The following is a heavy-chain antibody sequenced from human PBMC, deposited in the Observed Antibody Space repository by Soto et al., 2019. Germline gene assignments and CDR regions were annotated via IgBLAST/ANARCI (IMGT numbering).Heavy chain of an antibody. CDR1: GYTLTELS. V-gene: IGHV1-24*01. D-gene: IGHD6-19*01. Sequence: ASVKVSCKVSGYTLTELSMHWVRQAPGKGLEWMGGFDPEDGETIYAQKFQGRVTMTEDTSTDTAYMELRSLRSDDTAVYYCARDPQWLTPFDYWGQGTLVTVSS. J-gene: IGHJ4*02. CDR3: ARDPQWLTPFDY. CDR2: FDPEDGET.